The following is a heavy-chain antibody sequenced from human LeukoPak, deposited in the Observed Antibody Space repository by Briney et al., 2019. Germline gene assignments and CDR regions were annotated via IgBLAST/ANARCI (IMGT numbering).Heavy chain of an antibody. CDR3: ARVPMTAPGMGVDH. Sequence: QPGGFLRLSCAAAGCTFSGYWMHGVRQGPGKGLVWVSRINSDGSVINSADSVKGRFTISRDNAKHTLYLQMHSLRADDTAVYYCARVPMTAPGMGVDHWGQGTLVTVSS. CDR2: INSDGSVI. D-gene: IGHD3-16*01. CDR1: GCTFSGYW. J-gene: IGHJ4*02. V-gene: IGHV3-74*01.